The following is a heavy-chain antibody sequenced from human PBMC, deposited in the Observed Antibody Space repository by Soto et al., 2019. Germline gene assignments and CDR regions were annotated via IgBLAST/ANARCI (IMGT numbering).Heavy chain of an antibody. Sequence: WSLRLSCAASGFTFSSYGMHWVRQAPGKGLEWVAVISYDGSNKYYADSVKGRFTISRDNSKNTLYLQMNSLRAEDTAVYYCAKDPGAYYYYYGMDVWGQGTTVTVSS. V-gene: IGHV3-30*18. CDR3: AKDPGAYYYYYGMDV. D-gene: IGHD3-10*01. J-gene: IGHJ6*02. CDR2: ISYDGSNK. CDR1: GFTFSSYG.